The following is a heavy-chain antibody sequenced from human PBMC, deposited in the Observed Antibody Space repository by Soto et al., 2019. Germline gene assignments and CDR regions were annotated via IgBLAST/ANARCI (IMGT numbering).Heavy chain of an antibody. CDR1: GFTFHDYA. V-gene: IGHV3-9*01. J-gene: IGHJ5*02. Sequence: EVQLVESGGGLVQPGRSLRLSCAASGFTFHDYAMHWVRQAPGKGLEWVSGVSWNRGTVGYAESVKVRFTISRDNAKNSLYLQINSLRAEDTALYYCGKGGCSTTSCSLDPWGQGTLVTVSS. CDR3: GKGGCSTTSCSLDP. CDR2: VSWNRGTV. D-gene: IGHD2-2*01.